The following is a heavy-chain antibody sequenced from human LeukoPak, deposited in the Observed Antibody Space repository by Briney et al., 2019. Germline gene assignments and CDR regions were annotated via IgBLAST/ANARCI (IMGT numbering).Heavy chain of an antibody. Sequence: SETLSLTCTVSGGSISSYYWSWIRQPPGKGLEWIGYIYYSGSTSYNPSLKSRVTISVDTSKNQFSLKLSSVTAADTAVYYCARHLTSSNRHNYYFDYWGQGTLVTVSS. D-gene: IGHD1-14*01. V-gene: IGHV4-59*08. CDR1: GGSISSYY. CDR3: ARHLTSSNRHNYYFDY. J-gene: IGHJ4*02. CDR2: IYYSGST.